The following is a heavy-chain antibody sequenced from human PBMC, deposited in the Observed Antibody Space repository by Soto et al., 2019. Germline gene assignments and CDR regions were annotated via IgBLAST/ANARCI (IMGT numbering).Heavy chain of an antibody. CDR1: GGSISSYY. CDR3: ARDQGPDIVANPTTYYYYAMDV. D-gene: IGHD5-12*01. Sequence: SETLCLTCTVSGGSISSYYWSWIRQPPGKGLEWIGYIYYSGSTNYTPSLKSRVTISVDTSKNQFSLKLSSVTAADTAVYYCARDQGPDIVANPTTYYYYAMDVWGQGTTVTVSS. V-gene: IGHV4-59*01. J-gene: IGHJ6*02. CDR2: IYYSGST.